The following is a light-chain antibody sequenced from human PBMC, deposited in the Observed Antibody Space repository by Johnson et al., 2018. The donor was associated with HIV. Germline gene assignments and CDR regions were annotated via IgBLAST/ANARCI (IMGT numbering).Light chain of an antibody. Sequence: QSVLTQPPSVSAAPGQKVTISCSVSSSNIGNNYVSWYQQLPGTAPKVLIYENNKRPSGIPDRFSGSKSGTSATLDITGLQTGDEADYYCGTWYSSLSAGEYVFGTGTKVTVL. CDR2: ENN. V-gene: IGLV1-51*02. J-gene: IGLJ1*01. CDR3: GTWYSSLSAGEYV. CDR1: SSNIGNNY.